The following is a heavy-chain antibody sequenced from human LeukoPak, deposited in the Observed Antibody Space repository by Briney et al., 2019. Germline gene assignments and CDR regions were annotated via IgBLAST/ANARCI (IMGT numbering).Heavy chain of an antibody. J-gene: IGHJ6*02. V-gene: IGHV3-9*03. CDR2: ISWNSGSI. CDR1: GFTFDDYA. D-gene: IGHD3-10*01. Sequence: SLRLSCAASGFTFDDYAMHWVRQAPGKGLEWVSGISWNSGSIGYADSVKGRFTISRDNAKNSLYLQMNSLRAEDMALYYCARALRITMVRGTSMDVWGQGTTVSVS. CDR3: ARALRITMVRGTSMDV.